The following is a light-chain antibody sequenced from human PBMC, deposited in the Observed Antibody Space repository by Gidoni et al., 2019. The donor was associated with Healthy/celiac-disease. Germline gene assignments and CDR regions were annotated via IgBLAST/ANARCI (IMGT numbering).Light chain of an antibody. J-gene: IGKJ4*01. CDR1: QSISSY. CDR3: QQSYSTPPLT. CDR2: AAS. Sequence: DIQMTQSPSSLSASVGDRVTITCRASQSISSYLNWYQQKPGKAPKLLIYAASSLQSGVPSRFSGRGSGTDFTLTISSLQPEEFTTYYCQQSYSTPPLTFGGGTKVEIK. V-gene: IGKV1-39*01.